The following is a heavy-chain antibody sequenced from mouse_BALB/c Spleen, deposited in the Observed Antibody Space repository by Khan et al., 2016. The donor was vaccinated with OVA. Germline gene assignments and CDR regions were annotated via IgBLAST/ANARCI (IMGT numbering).Heavy chain of an antibody. Sequence: VQLQQSGTVLARPGASVKMSCKASGYSFITYWMHWVKQRPGQGLEWIGAIYLGNSDTSYNQKFLGRAKLTAVTSASTAYMELSSLTNEDSAVYYCARWVRGFDYWGQGTTLTVSS. J-gene: IGHJ2*01. CDR1: GYSFITYW. CDR3: ARWVRGFDY. CDR2: IYLGNSDT. V-gene: IGHV1-5*01.